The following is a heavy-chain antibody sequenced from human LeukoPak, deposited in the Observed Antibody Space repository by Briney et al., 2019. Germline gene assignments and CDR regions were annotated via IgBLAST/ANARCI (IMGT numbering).Heavy chain of an antibody. D-gene: IGHD2-21*02. CDR3: ARLPCSCDCYPIDY. J-gene: IGHJ4*02. Sequence: PSETLSLTCAVYGGSFSSYSWSWIRQSASKGLECIGEISGVGSTNYNPSLKSRVTISLDTSKNQFSLKMTSVTAADTAVYFCARLPCSCDCYPIDYWGQGTLVTVSS. V-gene: IGHV4-34*01. CDR1: GGSFSSYS. CDR2: ISGVGST.